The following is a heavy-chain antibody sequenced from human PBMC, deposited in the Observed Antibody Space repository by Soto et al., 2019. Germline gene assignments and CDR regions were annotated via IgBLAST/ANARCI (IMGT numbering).Heavy chain of an antibody. D-gene: IGHD3-3*01. CDR3: AKDLLRDFWSGSVVGVYQEYYHYGMDV. CDR2: ISGSGGST. Sequence: HPGGSLRLSCAASGFTFSSYAMSWVRQAPGKGLEWVSAISGSGGSTYYADSVKGRFTISRDNSKNTLYLQMNSLRAEDTAVYYCAKDLLRDFWSGSVVGVYQEYYHYGMDVWGQGTTVTVSS. J-gene: IGHJ6*02. CDR1: GFTFSSYA. V-gene: IGHV3-23*01.